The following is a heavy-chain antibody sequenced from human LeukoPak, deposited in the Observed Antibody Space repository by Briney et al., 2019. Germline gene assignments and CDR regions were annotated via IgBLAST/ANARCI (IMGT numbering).Heavy chain of an antibody. CDR2: ISSSGSTI. Sequence: GGSLRLSCAASGFTFSSYEMNWVRQAPGKGLEWVSYISSSGSTIYYADSVKGRFTISRDNAKNSLYLQMNSLRAEDTAVYYCARVSSALVAAFDYWGQGTLVTASS. D-gene: IGHD5-18*01. V-gene: IGHV3-48*03. CDR1: GFTFSSYE. CDR3: ARVSSALVAAFDY. J-gene: IGHJ4*02.